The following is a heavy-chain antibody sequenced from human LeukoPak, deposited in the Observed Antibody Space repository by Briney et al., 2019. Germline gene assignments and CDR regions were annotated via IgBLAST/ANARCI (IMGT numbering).Heavy chain of an antibody. J-gene: IGHJ4*02. CDR1: GFFFSTYW. D-gene: IGHD2-21*02. CDR3: ARDGFSSAINY. CDR2: IKQDGSEK. Sequence: GGSLRLSCAASGFFFSTYWMSWVRQAPGKGLEWVANIKQDGSEKYYVDSVKGRFTISRDNAKNSLYLQMNSLRAEDTAVYYCARDGFSSAINYWGQGTLVTVSS. V-gene: IGHV3-7*01.